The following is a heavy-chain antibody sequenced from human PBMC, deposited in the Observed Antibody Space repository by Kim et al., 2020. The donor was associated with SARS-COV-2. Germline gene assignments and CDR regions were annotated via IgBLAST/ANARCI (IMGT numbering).Heavy chain of an antibody. CDR2: IWYDGSNK. CDR3: ARDSAHRGYSGYTSPGY. J-gene: IGHJ4*02. V-gene: IGHV3-33*01. D-gene: IGHD5-12*01. Sequence: GGSLRLSCAASGFTFSSYGMHWVRQAPGKGLEWVAVIWYDGSNKYYADSVKGRFTISRDNSKNTLYLQMNSLRAEDTAVYYCARDSAHRGYSGYTSPGYWGQGTLVTVSS. CDR1: GFTFSSYG.